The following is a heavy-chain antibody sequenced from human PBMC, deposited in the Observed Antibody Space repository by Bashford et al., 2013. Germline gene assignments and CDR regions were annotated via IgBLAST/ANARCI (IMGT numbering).Heavy chain of an antibody. Sequence: SSETLSLTCAVYGGSFSDYYWSWIRQTPGKGLEWIGEINHFGSTDYNPSLRGRVTISVDTSKNQFSLKLSSVTAADTAVYYCARDTIFGVVGGWGQGTLVTVSS. CDR3: ARDTIFGVVGG. D-gene: IGHD3-3*01. J-gene: IGHJ4*02. CDR1: GGSFSDYY. CDR2: INHFGST. V-gene: IGHV4-34*01.